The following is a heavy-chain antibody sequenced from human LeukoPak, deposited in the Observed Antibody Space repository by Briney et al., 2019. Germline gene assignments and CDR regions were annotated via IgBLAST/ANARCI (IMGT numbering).Heavy chain of an antibody. CDR1: GFTFSSYW. V-gene: IGHV3-7*03. J-gene: IGHJ4*02. CDR2: IKQDGSEK. CDR3: VTMVRGVTPLDY. D-gene: IGHD3-10*01. Sequence: GGSLRLSCAASGFTFSSYWMSWVRQAPGKGLEWVANIKQDGSEKYYMDSVKGRFTISRDNAKNSLYLQMNSLRAEDTALYYCVTMVRGVTPLDYWGQGTLVTVSS.